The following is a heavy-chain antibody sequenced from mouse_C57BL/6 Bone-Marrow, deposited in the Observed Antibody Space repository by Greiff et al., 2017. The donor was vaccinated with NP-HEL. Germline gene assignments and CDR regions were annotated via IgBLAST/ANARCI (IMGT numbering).Heavy chain of an antibody. CDR1: GYTFTDYN. CDR3: ARSGDYGSSYEDYFDY. CDR2: INPNNGGT. V-gene: IGHV1-18*01. D-gene: IGHD1-1*01. Sequence: EVQLQQSGPELVKPGASVKIPCKASGYTFTDYNMDWVKQSHGKSLEWIGDINPNNGGTIYNQKFKGKATLTVDKSSSTAYMELRSLTSEDTAVYYCARSGDYGSSYEDYFDYWGQGTTLTVSS. J-gene: IGHJ2*01.